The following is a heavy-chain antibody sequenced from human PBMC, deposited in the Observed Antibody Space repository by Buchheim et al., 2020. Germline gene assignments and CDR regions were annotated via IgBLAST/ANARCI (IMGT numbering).Heavy chain of an antibody. CDR3: ARDHSRAFNGMDV. CDR2: ISPAGSEQ. V-gene: IGHV3-7*01. J-gene: IGHJ6*02. CDR1: GFTFSNAW. D-gene: IGHD4-11*01. Sequence: EVQLVESGGGLVKPGGSLRLSCAASGFTFSNAWMSWVRQAPGKGLEWVANISPAGSEQYYVDSVKGRFTISRDHAKSSLYLQMNSLRAEDTAVYYCARDHSRAFNGMDVWGQGTT.